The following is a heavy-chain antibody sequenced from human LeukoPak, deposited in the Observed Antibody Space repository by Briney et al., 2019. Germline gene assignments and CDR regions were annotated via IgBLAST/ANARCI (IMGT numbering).Heavy chain of an antibody. CDR2: INTDGSSI. CDR3: ARGKANSDY. D-gene: IGHD4-23*01. J-gene: IGHJ4*02. CDR1: GFTFSSYW. V-gene: IGHV3-74*01. Sequence: GGSLRLSCAASGFTFSSYWMHWVRQAPGKGLVWVSRINTDGSSISYADSVKGRFTISRDNAKNTLYLQMNRLRAEDTAVYYCARGKANSDYWGQGTLVTVSS.